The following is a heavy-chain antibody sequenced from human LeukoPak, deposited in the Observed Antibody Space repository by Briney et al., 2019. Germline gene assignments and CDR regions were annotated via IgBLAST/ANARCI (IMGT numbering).Heavy chain of an antibody. J-gene: IGHJ6*03. Sequence: PSETLSLTCTVSGGSISSSGYYWGWIRQPPGKGLEWIGSIYSSGSTYYNPSLKSRVTISVDTSENQFSLKLSSVTAADTAVYYCASPTVRGTHYYYMDVWGKGTTVTVSS. CDR2: IYSSGST. CDR1: GGSISSSGYY. D-gene: IGHD3-10*01. CDR3: ASPTVRGTHYYYMDV. V-gene: IGHV4-39*01.